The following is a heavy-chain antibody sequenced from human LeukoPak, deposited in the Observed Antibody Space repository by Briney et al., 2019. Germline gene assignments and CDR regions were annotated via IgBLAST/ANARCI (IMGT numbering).Heavy chain of an antibody. CDR1: GGSFSGYY. CDR3: ARGLRGYKWPERSEMYYFDY. J-gene: IGHJ4*02. V-gene: IGHV4-34*01. D-gene: IGHD1-1*01. Sequence: PSETLSLTCAVYGGSFSGYYWSWIRQPPGKGLEWMGEINHSGSTNYNPSLKSRVTISVDTSKNQFSLKLSSVTAADTAVYYCARGLRGYKWPERSEMYYFDYWGQGTLVTVSS. CDR2: INHSGST.